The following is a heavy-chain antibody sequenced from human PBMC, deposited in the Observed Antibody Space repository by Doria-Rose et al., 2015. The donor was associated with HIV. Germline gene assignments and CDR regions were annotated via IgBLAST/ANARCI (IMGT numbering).Heavy chain of an antibody. Sequence: QVQLQQWGAGLLKPSETLSLTCAVYGESFSAYYWNWIRQPPGKGLEWIGEINHSGTTNYNPSLKRRVPISVDTSKNQFSLNLSSVTAADTAVYFCARGKLCSGGNCYLNWFDPWGQGTRGTSSA. J-gene: IGHJ5*02. CDR3: ARGKLCSGGNCYLNWFDP. CDR1: GESFSAYY. D-gene: IGHD2-15*01. V-gene: IGHV4-34*01. CDR2: INHSGTT.